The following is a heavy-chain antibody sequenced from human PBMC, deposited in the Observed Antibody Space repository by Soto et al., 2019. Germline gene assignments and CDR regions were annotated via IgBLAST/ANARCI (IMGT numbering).Heavy chain of an antibody. Sequence: QLVESGGGLVQSGGSLRLSCAGSGLDVSSSYMSWVRQAPGKGLEWVSLLYKRGATYYANSVKGRFTISRDNSENTLYVQMKCIRVEDTAVYYCAIGRYYDWFSIVFWCQGTLVTVSS. CDR3: AIGRYYDWFSIVF. D-gene: IGHD3-9*01. V-gene: IGHV3-66*01. CDR2: LYKRGAT. CDR1: GLDVSSSY. J-gene: IGHJ4*02.